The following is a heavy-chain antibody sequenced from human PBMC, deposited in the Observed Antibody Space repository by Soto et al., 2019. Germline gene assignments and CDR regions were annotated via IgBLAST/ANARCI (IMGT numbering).Heavy chain of an antibody. D-gene: IGHD2-2*01. J-gene: IGHJ6*02. CDR3: ARDRIGYCISTSCPRSGMDV. V-gene: IGHV1-18*01. Sequence: ASAKVSCKASGYTFTCYGMRWVRQALGQGLEWMGWISAYNGNTNYAQTLQGRVTMTTDTSTSTAYMELRSLRSDDTAVYYCARDRIGYCISTSCPRSGMDVWGQGTTVTVTS. CDR1: GYTFTCYG. CDR2: ISAYNGNT.